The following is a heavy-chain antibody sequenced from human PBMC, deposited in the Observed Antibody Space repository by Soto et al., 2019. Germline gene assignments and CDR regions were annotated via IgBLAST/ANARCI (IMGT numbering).Heavy chain of an antibody. D-gene: IGHD5-12*01. J-gene: IGHJ4*02. V-gene: IGHV3-23*01. CDR2: LTSGGTK. CDR1: GFTFSNYA. Sequence: EVQLLKSGGGLVQPGGSLRLSCAASGFTFSNYAMSWVRQAPGKGLEWVSALTSGGTKYYADSVKGRFTISRDNAKNTVYLQMSNVRAEDTATYYCAKVKHEGLATTIFDYWGQGTLVTVSS. CDR3: AKVKHEGLATTIFDY.